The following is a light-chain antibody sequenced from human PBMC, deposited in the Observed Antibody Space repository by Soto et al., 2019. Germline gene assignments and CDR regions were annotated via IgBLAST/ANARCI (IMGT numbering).Light chain of an antibody. J-gene: IGKJ1*01. V-gene: IGKV1-12*01. CDR3: QQSNSFPWT. CDR1: QDVDSW. CDR2: AAS. Sequence: DIQMTQSPSSVSASVGDRVTITCRASQDVDSWLAWYQQKPGKAPKLLIYAASNLQSGVPSRFTGSGSGTDFTVTISSLQPEDFATYYCQQSNSFPWTFGQGTKMEIK.